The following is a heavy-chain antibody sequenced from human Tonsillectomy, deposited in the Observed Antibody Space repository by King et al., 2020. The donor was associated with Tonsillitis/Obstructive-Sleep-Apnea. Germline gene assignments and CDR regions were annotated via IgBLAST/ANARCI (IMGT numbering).Heavy chain of an antibody. Sequence: QLQESGPGLVKPSETLSLTCTVSGDSINTFYWNWLRQPPGKGLEWIGNIYYSGSTNYNPSLKSRVTISVDTSKNQFSLRLSSVTAADTAVYYCARHGAYEDAFDIWGQGTMVTVSS. CDR3: ARHGAYEDAFDI. D-gene: IGHD3-22*01. V-gene: IGHV4-59*08. CDR1: GDSINTFY. CDR2: IYYSGST. J-gene: IGHJ3*02.